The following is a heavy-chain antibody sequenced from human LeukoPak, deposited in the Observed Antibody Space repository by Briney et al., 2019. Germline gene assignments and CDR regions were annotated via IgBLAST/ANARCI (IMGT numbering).Heavy chain of an antibody. J-gene: IGHJ3*02. CDR3: ARDVVVVAIGAFDI. D-gene: IGHD2-15*01. CDR2: IIPIFGTA. V-gene: IGHV1-69*13. CDR1: GGTFSSYA. Sequence: SVKVSCKACGGTFSSYAISWVRQAPGQGLEWMGGIIPIFGTANYAQKFQGRVTITADESTSTAYMELSSLRSEDTAVYYCARDVVVVAIGAFDIWGQGTMVTVSS.